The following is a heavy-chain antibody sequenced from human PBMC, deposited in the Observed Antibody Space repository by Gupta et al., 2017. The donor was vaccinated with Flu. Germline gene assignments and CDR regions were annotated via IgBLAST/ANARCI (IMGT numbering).Heavy chain of an antibody. D-gene: IGHD3-10*01. CDR2: IAYTGST. CDR3: ARGDGYYYASERYNTQDAFNV. Sequence: VQLQESGPGLVKPSETLSLTCTVSGGSVSSGAFYWNWIRQPHGKGLEWIGYIAYTGSTYYNPSLQSRVTISVDTSKNQFSLRLMSVTAADTAVYYCARGDGYYYASERYNTQDAFNVWGQGTTVTVSS. CDR1: GGSVSSGAFY. J-gene: IGHJ3*01. V-gene: IGHV4-31*03.